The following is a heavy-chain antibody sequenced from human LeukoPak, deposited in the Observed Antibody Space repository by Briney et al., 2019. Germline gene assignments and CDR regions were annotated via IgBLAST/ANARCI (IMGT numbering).Heavy chain of an antibody. CDR1: GFTFSNYG. CDR2: IYDDGSKE. CDR3: ARDFKSGYVDS. Sequence: PGGSLRLSCAASGFTFSNYGMPWVRQAPGKGLEWVAVIYDDGSKEYFADSVKGCFTITRDNSKNTVLLQMNRLRVEDTAVFYCARDFKSGYVDSWGQGTLVTVSS. D-gene: IGHD3-3*01. J-gene: IGHJ4*02. V-gene: IGHV3-33*01.